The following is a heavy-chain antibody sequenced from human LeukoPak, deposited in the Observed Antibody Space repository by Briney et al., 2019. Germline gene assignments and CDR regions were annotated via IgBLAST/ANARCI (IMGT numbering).Heavy chain of an antibody. CDR3: ATTRPPSDYFCSGSTCFSTPFDY. V-gene: IGHV3-11*04. CDR1: GFTFSEYY. J-gene: IGHJ4*02. D-gene: IGHD2-15*01. CDR2: ISSSGSTI. Sequence: PGGSLRLSCAASGFTFSEYYMSWIRQAPGKGLEWVSYISSSGSTIYYADKVKGRYNISKDNAEKSLYMQMNSLRAEDTAVYYCATTRPPSDYFCSGSTCFSTPFDYWGQGTLVTVSS.